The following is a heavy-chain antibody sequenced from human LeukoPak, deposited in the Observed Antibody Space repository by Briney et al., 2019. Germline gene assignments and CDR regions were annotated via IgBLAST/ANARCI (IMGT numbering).Heavy chain of an antibody. CDR2: ISAYNGDT. D-gene: IGHD3-9*01. V-gene: IGHV1-18*01. CDR3: ASSYFDILTGYSIRDYYGMDV. J-gene: IGHJ6*02. Sequence: ASVKVSCKASGYTFTSYGISWVRQVPGQGLEWMGWISAYNGDTNYAQKLQGRVTMTTDTSTSTAYMELRSLRSDDTAVYYCASSYFDILTGYSIRDYYGMDVWGQGTTVTVSS. CDR1: GYTFTSYG.